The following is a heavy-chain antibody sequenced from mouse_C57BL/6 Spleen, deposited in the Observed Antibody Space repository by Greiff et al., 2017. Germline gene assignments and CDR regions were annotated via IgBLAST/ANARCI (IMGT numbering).Heavy chain of an antibody. CDR3: ARLRPPYAMDY. J-gene: IGHJ4*01. V-gene: IGHV1-69*01. CDR2: IDPSDSYT. D-gene: IGHD2-12*01. CDR1: GYTFTSYW. Sequence: QVQLKQPGAELVMPGASVKLSCKASGYTFTSYWMHWVKQRPGQGLEWIGEIDPSDSYTNYNQKFKGKSTLTVDKSSSTAYMQLSSLTSEDSAVYYCARLRPPYAMDYWGQGTSVTVSS.